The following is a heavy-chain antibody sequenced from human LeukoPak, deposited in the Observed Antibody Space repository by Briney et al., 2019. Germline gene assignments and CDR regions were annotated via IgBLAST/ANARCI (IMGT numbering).Heavy chain of an antibody. V-gene: IGHV4-39*07. CDR1: GGSISSSSSY. D-gene: IGHD4/OR15-4a*01. Sequence: SETLSLTCTVAGGSISSSSSYWGWVRQPPGKGPEWIASIYYSGLTYDNPSLKSRVTISVDTSKNQFSLKLSSVTAEDTAVYYCARTQYGGYVNYWGQGTLVTVSS. J-gene: IGHJ4*02. CDR3: ARTQYGGYVNY. CDR2: IYYSGLT.